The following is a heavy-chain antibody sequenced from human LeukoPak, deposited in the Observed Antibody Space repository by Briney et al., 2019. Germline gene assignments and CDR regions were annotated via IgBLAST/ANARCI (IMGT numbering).Heavy chain of an antibody. Sequence: PGGSLRLSCAASGFTFSSYSMNWVRQAPGKGLEWVSSISSSSSYIYYADSVKGRFTISRDNAKNSLYLQMNSLRAEDTAVYYCAREALIAAAGTCDLWGRGTLVTVSS. CDR1: GFTFSSYS. CDR3: AREALIAAAGTCDL. V-gene: IGHV3-21*01. J-gene: IGHJ2*01. D-gene: IGHD6-13*01. CDR2: ISSSSSYI.